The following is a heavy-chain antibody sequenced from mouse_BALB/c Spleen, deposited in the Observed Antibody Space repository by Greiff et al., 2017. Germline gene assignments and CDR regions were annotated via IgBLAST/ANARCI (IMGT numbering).Heavy chain of an antibody. CDR2: ISSGGSYT. J-gene: IGHJ3*01. Sequence: EVQLVESGGGLVKPGGSLKLSCAASGFTFSSYAMSWVRQSPEKRLEWVAEISSGGSYTYYPDTVTGRFTISRDNAKNTLYLEMSSLRSEDTAMYYCARETARATYWFAYWGQGTLVTVSA. V-gene: IGHV5-9-4*01. CDR1: GFTFSSYA. CDR3: ARETARATYWFAY. D-gene: IGHD3-2*01.